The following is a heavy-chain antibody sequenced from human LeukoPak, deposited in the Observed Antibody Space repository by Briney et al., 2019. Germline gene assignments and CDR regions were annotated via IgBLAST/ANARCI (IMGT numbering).Heavy chain of an antibody. V-gene: IGHV4-30-4*01. CDR2: IYYSGST. D-gene: IGHD4-17*01. CDR1: GGSISSGDYY. CDR3: ARGLPVTKRNWYFDL. Sequence: SETLSLTCTVSGGSISSGDYYWSWIRQPPGKGLEWIVYIYYSGSTYYNPSLKSRVTISVDTSKNQFSLKLSSVTAADTAVYYCARGLPVTKRNWYFDLWGRGTLVTVSS. J-gene: IGHJ2*01.